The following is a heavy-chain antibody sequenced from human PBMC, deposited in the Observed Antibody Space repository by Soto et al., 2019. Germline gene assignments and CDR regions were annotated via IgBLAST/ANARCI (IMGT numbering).Heavy chain of an antibody. V-gene: IGHV2-5*01. Sequence: QITLKESGPTLVKPTQTLTLTCTFSGFSLGTNGVGVGWIRQPPGKALEWLALIYWNDDKRYSPSLKSRLTITKDTSKNQVVLTMTDMDPVDTGTYFCAYNQVLFWFGEPTGWFDPWGQGTLVTVSS. CDR2: IYWNDDK. CDR1: GFSLGTNGVG. D-gene: IGHD3-10*01. CDR3: AYNQVLFWFGEPTGWFDP. J-gene: IGHJ5*02.